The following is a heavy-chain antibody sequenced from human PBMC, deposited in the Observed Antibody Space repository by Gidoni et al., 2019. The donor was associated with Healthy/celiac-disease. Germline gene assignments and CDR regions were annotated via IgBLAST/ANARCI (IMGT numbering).Heavy chain of an antibody. V-gene: IGHV4-61*02. D-gene: IGHD2-15*01. CDR3: ARDWYCSGGSCGDI. J-gene: IGHJ3*02. CDR1: GGSISSGSYY. Sequence: QVQLQESGPGLVKPSQTLSLTCTVSGGSISSGSYYWSWIRQPAGKGLAWIGRIYTSGSTNYNPSLKSRVTMSVDTSKNQFSLKLSSVTAADTAVYYCARDWYCSGGSCGDIWGQGTMVTVSS. CDR2: IYTSGST.